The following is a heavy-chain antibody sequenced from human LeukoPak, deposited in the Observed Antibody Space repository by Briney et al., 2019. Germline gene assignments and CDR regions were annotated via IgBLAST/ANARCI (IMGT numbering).Heavy chain of an antibody. V-gene: IGHV1-18*01. CDR1: GYTFTSYG. Sequence: ASVKVSCKASGYTFTSYGISWVRQAPGQGLEWTGWISAYNGNTNYAQKLQGRVTMTTDTSTSTAYMELRSLRSDDTAVYYCARRPISKYYYGMDVWGQGTTVTVSS. CDR3: ARRPISKYYYGMDV. J-gene: IGHJ6*02. CDR2: ISAYNGNT.